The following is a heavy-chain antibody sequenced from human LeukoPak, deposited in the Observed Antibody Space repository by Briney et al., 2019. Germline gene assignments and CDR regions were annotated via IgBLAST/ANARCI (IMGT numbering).Heavy chain of an antibody. V-gene: IGHV3-7*01. D-gene: IGHD1-26*01. CDR2: INQDGSEK. J-gene: IGHJ4*02. CDR1: GFTFSSYW. CDR3: ARSTRHSY. Sequence: GGSLRLSCVASGFTFSSYWMSWVRQAPGKGLEWVANINQDGSEKYYVDSVKGRFTISRDNAKNSLYLQMNSLRAEDTAVFYRARSTRHSYWGQGTLVIVSS.